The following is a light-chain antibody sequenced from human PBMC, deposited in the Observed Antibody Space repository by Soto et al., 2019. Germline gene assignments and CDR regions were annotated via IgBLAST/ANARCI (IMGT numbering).Light chain of an antibody. CDR2: SNN. V-gene: IGLV1-44*01. CDR3: ASWYDSLKGPV. Sequence: QAVVTQPPSASGTPGQRVSISCSGGSSNIGSSTVNWYQQLPGTAPKLLIYSNNQRPFGVPARFSASTSGNSASLAISGRQSEDEADYYCASWYDSLKGPVFGGGTKRTVL. CDR1: SSNIGSST. J-gene: IGLJ3*02.